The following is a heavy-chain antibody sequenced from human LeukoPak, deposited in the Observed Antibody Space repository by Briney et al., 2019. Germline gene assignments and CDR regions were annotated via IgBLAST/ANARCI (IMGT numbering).Heavy chain of an antibody. V-gene: IGHV1-2*02. CDR3: ARDVGYYYDSSGYLPYYFDY. J-gene: IGHJ4*02. CDR2: INPNSGGT. CDR1: GYTFTGYY. D-gene: IGHD3-22*01. Sequence: ASVKVSCKASGYTFTGYYMHWVRQAPGQGLEWMGWINPNSGGTNYAQKFQGRVTMTRDTSISTAYMELSRLRSDDTAVYYCARDVGYYYDSSGYLPYYFDYWGQGTLVTVSS.